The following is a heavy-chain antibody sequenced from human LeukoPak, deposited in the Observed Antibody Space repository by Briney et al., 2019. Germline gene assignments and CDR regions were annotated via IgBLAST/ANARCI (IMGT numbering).Heavy chain of an antibody. CDR3: AKPAISSRGWYYDY. Sequence: GGTLRLSCAASGFTFSSHGMNWVRQAPGKGLEWVSGIRGDGVTTYYADSVKGRITISRDNAKNSLYLQMNSLRAEDTAVYYCAKPAISSRGWYYDYWGQGTLVTVSS. J-gene: IGHJ4*02. CDR2: IRGDGVTT. CDR1: GFTFSSHG. D-gene: IGHD6-19*01. V-gene: IGHV3-23*01.